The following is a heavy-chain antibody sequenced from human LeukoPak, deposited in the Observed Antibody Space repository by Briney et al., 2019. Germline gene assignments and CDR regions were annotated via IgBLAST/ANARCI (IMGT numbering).Heavy chain of an antibody. Sequence: GGSLRLSCAASGFTVSSNYMSWVRQAPGKGLEWVSVIYSGGSTYYADSVKGRFTISRDNSKNTLYLQMNSLRAEDTAVYYCARSRRDRAVAGVDYWGQGTLVTVSS. CDR2: IYSGGST. D-gene: IGHD6-19*01. V-gene: IGHV3-66*02. CDR3: ARSRRDRAVAGVDY. CDR1: GFTVSSNY. J-gene: IGHJ4*02.